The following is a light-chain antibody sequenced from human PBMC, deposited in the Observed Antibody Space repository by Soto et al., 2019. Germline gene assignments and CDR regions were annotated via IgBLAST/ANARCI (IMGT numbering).Light chain of an antibody. CDR1: QSINTY. J-gene: IGKJ4*01. Sequence: EIVLTQSPATLSLSPGERATLSCRASQSINTYLAWYQQKPGQTPRLLIYDAFHRAPGIPARFSGSGSGTDFTLSITTLESEDFAVYYCQEHANVVTFGGGTKLEIK. V-gene: IGKV3-11*01. CDR2: DAF. CDR3: QEHANVVT.